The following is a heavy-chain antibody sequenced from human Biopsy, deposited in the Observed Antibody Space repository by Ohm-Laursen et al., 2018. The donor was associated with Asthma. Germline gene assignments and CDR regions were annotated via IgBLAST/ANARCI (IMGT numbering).Heavy chain of an antibody. J-gene: IGHJ6*02. CDR2: ISYGGKT. V-gene: IGHV4-39*01. CDR3: ARRITIFGVVQKDHGMDA. D-gene: IGHD3-3*01. Sequence: SDTLSLTCVVSGGSMTPTSHYWDWIRQAPGKGLEWIGYISYGGKTSYNTSLKNRVTISRDTSKNRFSLRLTSVTAADTAVYFCARRITIFGVVQKDHGMDAWGQGTTVIVSS. CDR1: GGSMTPTSHY.